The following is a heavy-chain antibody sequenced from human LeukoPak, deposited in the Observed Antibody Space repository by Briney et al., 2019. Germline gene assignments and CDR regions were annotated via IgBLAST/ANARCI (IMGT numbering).Heavy chain of an antibody. CDR1: GGSISTYY. Sequence: PSETLSLTCTVSGGSISTYYWTWIRQPPGKGLEWIGYIYYTGNTNYNPSLKSRVTISVDTSKNQFSLKLSSVTAADTAVYYCARGRGLYSSGWYERGARRNYDYWGQGTLVAVSS. CDR2: IYYTGNT. V-gene: IGHV4-59*12. D-gene: IGHD6-19*01. J-gene: IGHJ4*02. CDR3: ARGRGLYSSGWYERGARRNYDY.